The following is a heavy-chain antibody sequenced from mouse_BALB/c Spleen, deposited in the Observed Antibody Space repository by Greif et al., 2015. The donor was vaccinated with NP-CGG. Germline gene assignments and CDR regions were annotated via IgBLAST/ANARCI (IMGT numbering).Heavy chain of an antibody. CDR2: IDPANGHT. CDR3: ARYASYRSTFDY. V-gene: IGHV14-3*02. Sequence: EVQLQQSGAELVKPGASVRLSCTASGFNIKDTYLHWVKQRPEQGLEWIGRIDPANGHTRYDSKFQGKATITADTSSNTAFLQLSSLTSEDAAVYFCARYASYRSTFDYWGQGAILTGSS. CDR1: GFNIKDTY. D-gene: IGHD1-1*01. J-gene: IGHJ2*01.